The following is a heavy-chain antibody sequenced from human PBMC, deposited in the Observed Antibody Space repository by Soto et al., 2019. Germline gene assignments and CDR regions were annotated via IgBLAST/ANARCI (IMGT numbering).Heavy chain of an antibody. CDR3: ARWLPGADRALGY. V-gene: IGHV4-59*08. Sequence: QVQLQESGPGLVKPSETLSLTCTVSGGSISSYYWSWIRQPPGKGLEWIGYIYYSGSTNYNPSLKSRVTISVDTSKNQFSLKLSSVTAADTAVYYCARWLPGADRALGYWGQGTLVTVSS. J-gene: IGHJ4*02. CDR2: IYYSGST. CDR1: GGSISSYY. D-gene: IGHD5-18*01.